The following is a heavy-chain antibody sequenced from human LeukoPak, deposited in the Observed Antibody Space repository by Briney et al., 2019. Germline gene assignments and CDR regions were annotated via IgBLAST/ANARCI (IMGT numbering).Heavy chain of an antibody. D-gene: IGHD2-2*01. Sequence: SQTLSLTCTVSGGSISSGGYYWSWVRQHPGRGLEWIGYMYYSGNTYYNPSLKSRVTILVDTSKNQFSLKLSSVTAADTAVYYCARGYCSSASCSPPYNWFDHWGQGTLVTVSS. CDR3: ARGYCSSASCSPPYNWFDH. J-gene: IGHJ5*02. V-gene: IGHV4-31*03. CDR1: GGSISSGGYY. CDR2: MYYSGNT.